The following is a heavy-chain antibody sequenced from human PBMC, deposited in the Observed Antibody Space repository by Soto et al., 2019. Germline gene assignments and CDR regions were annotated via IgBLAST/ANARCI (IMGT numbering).Heavy chain of an antibody. V-gene: IGHV3-23*01. J-gene: IGHJ4*02. D-gene: IGHD1-26*01. Sequence: GGSLRLSCAASGFTFSSYAMSWVRQAPGRGLEWVSAISGSGDSTYYADSVKGRFTISRDNSKNTLSLQMNSLRAEDTAVYYCAKVEVGASCYFDYWGQGTLVTVSS. CDR3: AKVEVGASCYFDY. CDR2: ISGSGDST. CDR1: GFTFSSYA.